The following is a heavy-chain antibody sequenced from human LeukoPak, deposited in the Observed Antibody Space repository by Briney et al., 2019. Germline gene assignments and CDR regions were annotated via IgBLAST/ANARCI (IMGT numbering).Heavy chain of an antibody. V-gene: IGHV3-20*04. Sequence: GGSLRLSCAASGFDFDDYGMTWVRQAPGKGLEWVSGINGNGGSTGYADSVRGRFIISRDNTKNYVHLQMGSLRAEDTAVYYCASDQGSADYWGQGTLVTVSS. CDR3: ASDQGSADY. J-gene: IGHJ4*02. CDR2: INGNGGST. CDR1: GFDFDDYG.